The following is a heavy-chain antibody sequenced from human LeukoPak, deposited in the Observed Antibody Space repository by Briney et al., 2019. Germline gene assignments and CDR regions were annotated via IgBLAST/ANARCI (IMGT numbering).Heavy chain of an antibody. CDR1: GGSISNGSHY. CDR2: IYTSGST. CDR3: ARYSSGSYYMIFDY. V-gene: IGHV4-61*02. D-gene: IGHD3-10*01. J-gene: IGHJ4*02. Sequence: SETLSLTCTVSGGSISNGSHYWSWIRQPAGKGLEWLGRIYTSGSTNYNPSLKSRVTISVDTSKNQFSLKLSSVTAADTAVYYCARYSSGSYYMIFDYWGQGTLVTVSS.